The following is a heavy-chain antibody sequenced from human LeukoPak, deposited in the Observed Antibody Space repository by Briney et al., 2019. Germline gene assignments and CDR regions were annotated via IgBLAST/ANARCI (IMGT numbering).Heavy chain of an antibody. V-gene: IGHV1-18*01. Sequence: ASVKVSCKASGYTFTSYGISWVRQAPGQGLEWMGWISAYNGNTNYAQKLQGRVTMTRDTSISTAYMELSRLRSDDTAVYYCARKQYQLLYRAFGIWGQGTMVTVSS. CDR3: ARKQYQLLYRAFGI. CDR2: ISAYNGNT. J-gene: IGHJ3*02. CDR1: GYTFTSYG. D-gene: IGHD2-2*02.